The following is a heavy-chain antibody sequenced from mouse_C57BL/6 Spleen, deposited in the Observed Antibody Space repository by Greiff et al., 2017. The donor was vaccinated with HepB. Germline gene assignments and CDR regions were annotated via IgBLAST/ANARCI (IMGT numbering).Heavy chain of an antibody. J-gene: IGHJ3*01. V-gene: IGHV1-18*01. CDR1: GYTFTDYN. D-gene: IGHD1-1*01. CDR3: ARTDYYGSSPFAY. CDR2: INPNNGGT. Sequence: VQLQQSGPELVKPGASVKIPCKASGYTFTDYNMDWVKQSHGKSLEWIGDINPNNGGTIYNQKFKGKATLAVDKSSSTAYMELRSLTSEDTAVYYCARTDYYGSSPFAYWGQGTLVTVSA.